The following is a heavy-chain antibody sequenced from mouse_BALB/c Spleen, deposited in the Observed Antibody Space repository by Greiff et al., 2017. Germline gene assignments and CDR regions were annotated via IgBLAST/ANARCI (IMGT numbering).Heavy chain of an antibody. V-gene: IGHV1-4*02. CDR3: ASKGLGPFDY. CDR1: GYTFTSYT. CDR2: INPSSGYT. J-gene: IGHJ2*01. Sequence: QVQLQQSGPELVKPGASVKISCKASGYTFTSYTMHWVKQRPGQGLEWIGYINPSSGYTEYNQKFKDKTTLTADKSSSTAYMQLSSLTSEDSAVYYCASKGLGPFDYWGQGTTLTVSS. D-gene: IGHD4-1*01.